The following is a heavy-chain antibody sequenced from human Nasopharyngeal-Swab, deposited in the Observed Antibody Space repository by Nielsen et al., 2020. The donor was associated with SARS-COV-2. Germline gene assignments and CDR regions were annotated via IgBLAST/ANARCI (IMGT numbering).Heavy chain of an antibody. D-gene: IGHD4/OR15-4a*01. CDR1: GFTFSNSG. J-gene: IGHJ4*02. V-gene: IGHV3-30*18. Sequence: GGSLRLSCAASGFTFSNSGMDWVRQAPGKGLEWVAVISYDGSNEYYGDSVKGRFTISRDNSKNTLYLQMNSLRVDDTAVYYCAKGVHADYGGIDYWGQGILVTVSS. CDR2: ISYDGSNE. CDR3: AKGVHADYGGIDY.